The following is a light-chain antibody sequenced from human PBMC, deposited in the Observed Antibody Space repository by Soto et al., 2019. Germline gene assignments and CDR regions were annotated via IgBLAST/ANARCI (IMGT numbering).Light chain of an antibody. V-gene: IGKV4-1*01. CDR1: QSVLHSSSTQNY. CDR2: WAS. Sequence: DIVLTQSPDSLAVSLGARATINCKSSQSVLHSSSTQNYLAWYQQKPGQPPKLLIYWASTRESGVPDRFSGSGSGTDFALTISSLQAEDVAVYSCQQYYDTPITFGQGTRLEIK. J-gene: IGKJ5*01. CDR3: QQYYDTPIT.